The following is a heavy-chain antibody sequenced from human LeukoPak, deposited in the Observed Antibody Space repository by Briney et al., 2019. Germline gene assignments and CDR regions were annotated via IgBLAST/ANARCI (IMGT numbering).Heavy chain of an antibody. CDR1: GFTFSTYG. J-gene: IGHJ4*02. CDR3: ALGFCGSASCYTGY. Sequence: PGRSLKLSCAASGFTFSTYGMHWVRQAPGKGLEWVAGITHDGSNKYYAVPEKGRSTISRDNSENTLYLHMDSLRVEDTAVYYCALGFCGSASCYTGYWGQGTLVTVSS. CDR2: ITHDGSNK. V-gene: IGHV3-33*05. D-gene: IGHD2-2*02.